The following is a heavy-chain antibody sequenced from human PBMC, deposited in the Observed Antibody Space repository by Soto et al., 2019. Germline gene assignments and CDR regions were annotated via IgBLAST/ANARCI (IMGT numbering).Heavy chain of an antibody. V-gene: IGHV3-23*01. D-gene: IGHD3-10*01. CDR3: AKNYGSGTYGPYYFYYMDV. J-gene: IGHJ6*03. Sequence: GGTTYNADSVKGRFTISRDNSKNTLYLQMNSLRAEDTAVYYCAKNYGSGTYGPYYFYYMDVWGKGTTVTVSS. CDR2: GGTT.